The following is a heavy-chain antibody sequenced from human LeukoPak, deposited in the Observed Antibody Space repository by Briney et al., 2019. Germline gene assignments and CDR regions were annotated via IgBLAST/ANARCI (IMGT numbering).Heavy chain of an antibody. V-gene: IGHV1-2*02. CDR3: ARDKVFSATKDIVVVPAAIPDAFGI. D-gene: IGHD2-2*01. CDR2: INPNSGGT. Sequence: ASVKVSCKASGYTFTGCYMHWVRQAPGQGLEWVGWINPNSGGTNYAQKFQGRVTMTRDTSISTAYMELSRLRSDDTAVYYCARDKVFSATKDIVVVPAAIPDAFGIWGQGTMVTVSS. J-gene: IGHJ3*02. CDR1: GYTFTGCY.